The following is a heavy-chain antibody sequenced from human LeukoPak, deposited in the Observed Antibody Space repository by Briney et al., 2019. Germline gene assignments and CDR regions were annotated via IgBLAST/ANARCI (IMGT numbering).Heavy chain of an antibody. Sequence: SETLSLXCTVSGGSISSSSYYWGWIRQPPGKGLEWIGSIYYSGSTYYNPSLKSRVTISVDTSKNQFSLKLSSVTTADTAVYYCAGGYSSSWYIDYWGQGTLVTASS. CDR1: GGSISSSSYY. V-gene: IGHV4-39*01. CDR3: AGGYSSSWYIDY. J-gene: IGHJ4*02. CDR2: IYYSGST. D-gene: IGHD6-13*01.